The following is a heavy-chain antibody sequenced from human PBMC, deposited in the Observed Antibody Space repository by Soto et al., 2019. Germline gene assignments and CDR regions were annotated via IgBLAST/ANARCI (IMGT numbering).Heavy chain of an antibody. CDR2: IWYDGRNK. Sequence: GRSLRLSGASSAFTLSSYLMDSARHAPGKGLEWVAVIWYDGRNKYYADSVKGRLTICRDNSKNTLYLQVNSVRAEDTAVYYCPRDVGRRSSGSTHCDYWGQGTLVTV. D-gene: IGHD1-26*01. CDR3: PRDVGRRSSGSTHCDY. J-gene: IGHJ4*02. V-gene: IGHV3-33*01. CDR1: AFTLSSYL.